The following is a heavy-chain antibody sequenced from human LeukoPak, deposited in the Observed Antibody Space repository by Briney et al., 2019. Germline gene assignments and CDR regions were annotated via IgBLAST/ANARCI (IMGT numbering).Heavy chain of an antibody. CDR1: GGSISSTSYY. Sequence: RPSETLSLTCTASGGSISSTSYYCAWIRQPPGKGLEWIGSIFYTGTTYYNPSLKSRVTISVDTSKTQFSLRLSSVTAADTAVYYCARHFLVRGTTHFDPWGQGTLVTVSS. V-gene: IGHV4-39*01. CDR2: IFYTGTT. D-gene: IGHD1-1*01. J-gene: IGHJ5*02. CDR3: ARHFLVRGTTHFDP.